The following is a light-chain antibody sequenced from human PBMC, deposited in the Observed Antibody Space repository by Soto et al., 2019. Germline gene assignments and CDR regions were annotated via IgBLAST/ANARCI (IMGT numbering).Light chain of an antibody. J-gene: IGKJ2*01. CDR2: KAS. CDR1: QSISYW. Sequence: DIQVTQSPSTLSASVGDRVTITCRASQSISYWLAWYQQKPGKAPKLIVYKASTLESGVPSRFSGSGSGTEFTLTISSLHPDDFATYYCHQYNSDLNTFGQGTKLEIK. CDR3: HQYNSDLNT. V-gene: IGKV1-5*03.